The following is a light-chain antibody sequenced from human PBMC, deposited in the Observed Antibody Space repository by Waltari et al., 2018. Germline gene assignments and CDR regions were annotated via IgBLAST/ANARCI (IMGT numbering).Light chain of an antibody. J-gene: IGLJ3*02. Sequence: QSAVTQPPSASGSPGQSVTISCTGTSSDVGGYNYVSWYQQHPGKAPKLLIFEVSKRPSGVPDRFSGSKSGNTASLTVSGLQAEDEADYYCSSYAGSNNLWVFGGGTKLTVL. CDR3: SSYAGSNNLWV. CDR1: SSDVGGYNY. V-gene: IGLV2-8*01. CDR2: EVS.